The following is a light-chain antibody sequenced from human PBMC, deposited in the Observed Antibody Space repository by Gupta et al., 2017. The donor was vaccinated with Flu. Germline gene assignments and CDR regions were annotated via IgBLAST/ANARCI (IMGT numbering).Light chain of an antibody. CDR2: WAS. CDR3: QQYDSIQYT. J-gene: IGKJ2*01. V-gene: IGKV4-1*01. Sequence: DIVMTQSPDSLAVSLGERATINCKSSQSVLYSSNNKNYLAWYQQKSGQAPKLLIYWASTREFGVPDRFSGSGSGTDFTLTISSLQAEDVAVYYCQQYDSIQYTFGQGTKLEIK. CDR1: QSVLYSSNNKNY.